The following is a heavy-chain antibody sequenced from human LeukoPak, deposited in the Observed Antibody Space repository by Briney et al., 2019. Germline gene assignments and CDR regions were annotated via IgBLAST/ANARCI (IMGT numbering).Heavy chain of an antibody. J-gene: IGHJ5*02. Sequence: SETLSLTCTVSGGSISSYYWSWIRQPPGKGLEWIGYIYYSGSTNYNPSLKSRVTISVDTSKNQFSLKLSSVTAADTAVYYCARASRIAVAGNNWFDPWGQGTLVTVSS. CDR1: GGSISSYY. CDR2: IYYSGST. D-gene: IGHD6-19*01. CDR3: ARASRIAVAGNNWFDP. V-gene: IGHV4-59*01.